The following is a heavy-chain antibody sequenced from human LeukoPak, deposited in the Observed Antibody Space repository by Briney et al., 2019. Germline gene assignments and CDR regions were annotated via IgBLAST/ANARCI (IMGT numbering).Heavy chain of an antibody. CDR2: IKQDGSEK. D-gene: IGHD3-16*02. Sequence: GGSLRLSCAASGFTFSAYWMSWVRQAPGKGLEWMANIKQDGSEKYSVDSVKGRFTISRDNAKNSLYLQMNSLRAEDTAVYYCAREFGGVIVLHNNWFDPWGQGTLVTVSS. CDR3: AREFGGVIVLHNNWFDP. CDR1: GFTFSAYW. J-gene: IGHJ5*02. V-gene: IGHV3-7*01.